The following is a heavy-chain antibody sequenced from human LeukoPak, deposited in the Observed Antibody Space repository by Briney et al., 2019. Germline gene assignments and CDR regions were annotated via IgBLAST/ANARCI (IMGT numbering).Heavy chain of an antibody. V-gene: IGHV1-46*01. CDR2: INPRDGST. CDR3: AKSYGSGRAHDF. J-gene: IGHJ4*02. CDR1: GYTFTNYY. Sequence: GAPVKVSCKASGYTFTNYYIHWVRQAPGQGLEWMGLINPRDGSTTYAQRFQGRVTMTRETSTSTVYMDLSNLGSDDTAVYYCAKSYGSGRAHDFWGQGTLVTVSS. D-gene: IGHD3-10*01.